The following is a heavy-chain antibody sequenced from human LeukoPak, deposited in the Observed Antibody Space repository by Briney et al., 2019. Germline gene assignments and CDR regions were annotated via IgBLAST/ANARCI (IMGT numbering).Heavy chain of an antibody. J-gene: IGHJ5*02. Sequence: SVKVSCKASGGTFSSYAISWVRQAPGQGLEWMGGIIPIFGTANYAQKFQGRVTITRDTSASTAYMELSSLRSEDTAVYYCARVEIYYDSSGYYLTPWGQGTLVTVSS. V-gene: IGHV1-69*05. D-gene: IGHD3-22*01. CDR3: ARVEIYYDSSGYYLTP. CDR1: GGTFSSYA. CDR2: IIPIFGTA.